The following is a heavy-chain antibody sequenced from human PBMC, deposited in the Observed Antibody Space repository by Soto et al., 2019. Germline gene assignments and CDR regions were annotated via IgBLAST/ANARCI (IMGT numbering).Heavy chain of an antibody. V-gene: IGHV4-59*01. CDR3: ARDVRPPGLAYFDL. J-gene: IGHJ2*01. CDR2: VHHTGNT. Sequence: PSETLSLTCSLSGGSMSRYDWTWIRQPPGKGLEWIGNVHHTGNTNYNASLKSRVTISLDTSNSDFSLHLTSVTAADTAVYYCARDVRPPGLAYFDLWGPGTLVTVSS. D-gene: IGHD2-8*02. CDR1: GGSMSRYD.